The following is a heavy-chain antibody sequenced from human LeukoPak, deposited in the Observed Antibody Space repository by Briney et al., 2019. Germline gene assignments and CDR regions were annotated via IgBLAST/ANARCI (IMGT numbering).Heavy chain of an antibody. CDR1: GGSISTSNYY. Sequence: SETLSLTCTVSGGSISTSNYYWGWIRQPAGKRLEWIGRVYTSGSTNYNPSLKSRVAMSVDTSKNQFSLDLTSVTAADAAVYYCARDCSGGTCYLGVLDYWGQGIRVTVSS. J-gene: IGHJ4*02. V-gene: IGHV4-61*02. CDR2: VYTSGST. D-gene: IGHD2-15*01. CDR3: ARDCSGGTCYLGVLDY.